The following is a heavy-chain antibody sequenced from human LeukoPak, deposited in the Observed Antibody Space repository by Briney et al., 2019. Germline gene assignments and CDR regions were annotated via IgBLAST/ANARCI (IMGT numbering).Heavy chain of an antibody. Sequence: SETLSLTCTVSGGSISSYYWSWIRQPPGQGLEWIGYISSTGSTKYNPSLKSRVTISVDTSKNQFSLKLSSVTAADTAVYYCARDKLGLGSDYWGQGTLVTVSS. V-gene: IGHV4-59*01. CDR2: ISSTGST. J-gene: IGHJ4*02. CDR1: GGSISSYY. CDR3: ARDKLGLGSDY. D-gene: IGHD7-27*01.